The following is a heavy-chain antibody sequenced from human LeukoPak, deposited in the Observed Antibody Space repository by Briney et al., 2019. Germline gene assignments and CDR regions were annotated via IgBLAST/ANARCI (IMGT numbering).Heavy chain of an antibody. CDR1: GGTFSSYA. CDR2: IIPIFGTA. V-gene: IGHV1-69*05. D-gene: IGHD3-3*01. J-gene: IGHJ6*03. Sequence: GSSVKVSCKASGGTFSSYAISWVRQAPGQGLEWMGGIIPIFGTANYAQKFQGRVTITTDESTSTAYMELSSLRSEDTAVYYCARAKVEWSSGYYYMDVWGKGTTVTVSS. CDR3: ARAKVEWSSGYYYMDV.